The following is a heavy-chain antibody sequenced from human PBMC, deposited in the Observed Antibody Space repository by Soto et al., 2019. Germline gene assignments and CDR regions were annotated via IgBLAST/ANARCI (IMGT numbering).Heavy chain of an antibody. Sequence: SVKISCKVSGGTFCSYAISWARQVPGQGIKWLGWLIHIVGTADDAERFQGRLTSTADESTSTDYMERSSQRSEDTAVYYSAGRRDGYNKGGADAFDIWGQGTMVTVSS. CDR3: AGRRDGYNKGGADAFDI. D-gene: IGHD5-12*01. CDR2: LIHIVGTA. CDR1: GGTFCSYA. J-gene: IGHJ3*02. V-gene: IGHV1-69*13.